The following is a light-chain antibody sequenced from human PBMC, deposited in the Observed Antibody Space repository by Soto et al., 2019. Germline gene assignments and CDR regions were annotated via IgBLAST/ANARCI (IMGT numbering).Light chain of an antibody. Sequence: QSALTQPASVSGSPGQSITISCTGTSSDVGKYNYVSWYQQHPAKAPKLMIFEVSNRPSGVSNRFSGSKSGNTASLTISGLQAEDEADYYCCSYAGSYTWVFGGGTKLTVL. CDR2: EVS. CDR3: CSYAGSYTWV. J-gene: IGLJ2*01. V-gene: IGLV2-14*01. CDR1: SSDVGKYNY.